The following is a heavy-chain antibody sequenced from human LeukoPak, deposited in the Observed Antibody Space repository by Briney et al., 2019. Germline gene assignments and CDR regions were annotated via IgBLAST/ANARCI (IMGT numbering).Heavy chain of an antibody. J-gene: IGHJ3*02. Sequence: ASVKVSCKASGYTFTSYGISWVRQAPGQGLEWMGWISAYNGNTNYAQKLQGRVTMTTDTSTSTAYMELRSLRSDDTAVYYCARDCGGDCYTALDIWGQGTMVTVSS. CDR1: GYTFTSYG. D-gene: IGHD2-21*02. CDR2: ISAYNGNT. V-gene: IGHV1-18*01. CDR3: ARDCGGDCYTALDI.